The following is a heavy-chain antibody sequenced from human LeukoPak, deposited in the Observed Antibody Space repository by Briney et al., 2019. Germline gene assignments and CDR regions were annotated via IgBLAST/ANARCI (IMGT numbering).Heavy chain of an antibody. Sequence: PGGSLRLSCAASGFTFSSYGMHWVRQAPGKGLEWVANTKQDEREKYYVDSVKGRFTISRDNAKNSLYLQMNSLRAEDTAVYYCAKVKSDSDRVYFDYWGQGTLVTVSS. D-gene: IGHD1-14*01. CDR1: GFTFSSYG. CDR3: AKVKSDSDRVYFDY. J-gene: IGHJ4*02. V-gene: IGHV3-7*01. CDR2: TKQDEREK.